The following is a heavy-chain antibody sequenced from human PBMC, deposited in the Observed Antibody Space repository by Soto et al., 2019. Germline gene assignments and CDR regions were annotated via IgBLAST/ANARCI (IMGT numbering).Heavy chain of an antibody. J-gene: IGHJ3*01. CDR3: ARGLATLPVYAFDV. CDR2: IYWNDDK. Sequence: QITVKGSGPTLVKPTQTLTMPCSLSGISLSTSGVGLGWIRQTPGKALAGLALIYWNDDKHYTPSLKSSLTITKDTSKNQAVLTMTNMDPVDTATSYCARGLATLPVYAFDVWGQGTVVTVSS. CDR1: GISLSTSGVG. D-gene: IGHD6-6*01. V-gene: IGHV2-5*01.